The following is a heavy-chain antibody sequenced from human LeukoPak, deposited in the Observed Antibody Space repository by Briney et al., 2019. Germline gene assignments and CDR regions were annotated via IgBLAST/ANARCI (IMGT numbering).Heavy chain of an antibody. V-gene: IGHV3-53*01. CDR3: ARGSTYYDSSGQVPFDY. CDR1: GFTVSSKY. J-gene: IGHJ4*02. D-gene: IGHD3-22*01. CDR2: TDSGGST. Sequence: GGSLRLSCAASGFTVSSKYMSWVRQAPGKGLEWVSVTDSGGSTYYADSVKGRFTISRDNAKNSLYLQMNSLRAEDTAVYYCARGSTYYDSSGQVPFDYWGQGTLVTVSS.